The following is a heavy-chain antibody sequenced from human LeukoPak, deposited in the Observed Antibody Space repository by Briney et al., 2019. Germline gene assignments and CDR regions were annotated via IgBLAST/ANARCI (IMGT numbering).Heavy chain of an antibody. V-gene: IGHV3-23*01. CDR2: ISSSGGST. CDR1: GFTFSSYT. D-gene: IGHD1-26*01. CDR3: AKGSGSHAFDI. Sequence: GGSLRLSCAASGFTFSSYTMSWVRQAPGKGLEWVSAISSSGGSTYYADSVKGRFTISRDNSKNTLNLQMNSLRAEDTAVYYCAKGSGSHAFDIWGQGTMVTVSS. J-gene: IGHJ3*02.